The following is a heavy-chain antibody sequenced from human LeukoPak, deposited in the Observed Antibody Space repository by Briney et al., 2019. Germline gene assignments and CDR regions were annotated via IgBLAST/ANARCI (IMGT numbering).Heavy chain of an antibody. CDR2: IIPILGIA. Sequence: SVKVSCKASGGTFSSYAISWVRQAPGQGLEWMGRIIPILGIANYAQKFQGRVTITADKSTSTAYMELSSLRSEDTAVYYCARSKDQVYSYVLAGPYYYYGMDVWGQGTTVTVSS. D-gene: IGHD5-18*01. CDR1: GGTFSSYA. V-gene: IGHV1-69*04. J-gene: IGHJ6*02. CDR3: ARSKDQVYSYVLAGPYYYYGMDV.